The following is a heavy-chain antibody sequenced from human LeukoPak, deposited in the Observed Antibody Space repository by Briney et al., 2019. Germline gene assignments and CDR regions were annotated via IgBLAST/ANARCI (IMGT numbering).Heavy chain of an antibody. J-gene: IGHJ4*02. CDR2: LFTGGGRT. D-gene: IGHD3-10*01. CDR3: AKECDYSPGHKFDL. CDR1: GFAFNNYL. Sequence: GGSLRLSCAASGFAFNNYLMSWVRQAPGKGLEWVSVLFTGGGRTLYADSVKGRFTISGDTSRTTLYLQMNGLRAEDTAVYYCAKECDYSPGHKFDLWGQGTLVTVSS. V-gene: IGHV3-23*01.